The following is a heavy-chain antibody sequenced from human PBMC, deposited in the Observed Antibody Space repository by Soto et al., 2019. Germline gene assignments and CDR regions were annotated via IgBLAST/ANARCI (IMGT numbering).Heavy chain of an antibody. CDR3: ARVQWLTRSFDY. J-gene: IGHJ4*02. V-gene: IGHV4-34*01. D-gene: IGHD6-19*01. Sequence: SETLSLTCAVYGGSFSGYYWSWIRQPPGKGLEWIGEINHSGSTNYNPSLKSRVTISVDTSKNQFSLKLSSVTAADTAVYYCARVQWLTRSFDYWGQGTLVTVSS. CDR2: INHSGST. CDR1: GGSFSGYY.